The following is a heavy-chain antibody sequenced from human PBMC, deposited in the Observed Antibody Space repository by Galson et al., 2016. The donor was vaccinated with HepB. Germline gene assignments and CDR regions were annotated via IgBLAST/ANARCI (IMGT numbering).Heavy chain of an antibody. CDR2: VRSKGNSYAT. D-gene: IGHD6-19*01. V-gene: IGHV3-73*01. CDR1: GFTFSGSA. CDR3: TKAPSGWYPLDY. Sequence: SLRLSCAASGFTFSGSAMHWVRQASGKGLAWVGRVRSKGNSYATGYAASVKGRFTISRDDSKNTAYLQMNSLKTEDTAVYYCTKAPSGWYPLDYWGQGTLVTVSS. J-gene: IGHJ4*02.